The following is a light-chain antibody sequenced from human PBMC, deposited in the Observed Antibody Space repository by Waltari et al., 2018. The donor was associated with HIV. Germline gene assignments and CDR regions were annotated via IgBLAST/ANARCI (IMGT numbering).Light chain of an antibody. CDR3: QQYDSYLWT. J-gene: IGKJ1*01. Sequence: DIQMTQSPSTLSASVGDRVTITCRASQSISSWLAWYQQKPGKAPKLLIYKASTLESGVPSRFSGSGSGTEFTLTISILKPDDVATYYCQQYDSYLWTFGQGTKVE. V-gene: IGKV1-5*03. CDR1: QSISSW. CDR2: KAS.